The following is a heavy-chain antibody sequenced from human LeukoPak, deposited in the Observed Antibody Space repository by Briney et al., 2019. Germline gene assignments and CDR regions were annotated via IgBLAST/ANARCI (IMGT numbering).Heavy chain of an antibody. CDR3: ARGSTVTTIAWFDP. CDR1: GGTFSSYA. CDR2: IIPISGTA. D-gene: IGHD4-11*01. J-gene: IGHJ5*02. Sequence: GASVKVSCKASGGTFSSYAISWVRQAPGQGLEWMGGIIPISGTANYAQKFQGRVTITTDESTSTAYMELSSLRSEDTAVYYCARGSTVTTIAWFDPWGQGTLVTVSS. V-gene: IGHV1-69*05.